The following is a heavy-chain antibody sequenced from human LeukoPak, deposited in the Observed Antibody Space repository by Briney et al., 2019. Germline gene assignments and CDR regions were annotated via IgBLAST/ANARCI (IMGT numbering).Heavy chain of an antibody. CDR2: TYFRSKWYY. CDR1: GDSVSSNSAA. CDR3: ARDPVGGSAIFDS. Sequence: SQTLSLTCAISGDSVSSNSAAWNWIRQSPSRGLEWLARTYFRSKWYYDYALAVKGRITINPDTSKNQFSLQLHSVTPEDTAVYFCARDPVGGSAIFDSWGQGTLVTVSS. V-gene: IGHV6-1*01. D-gene: IGHD3-16*01. J-gene: IGHJ4*02.